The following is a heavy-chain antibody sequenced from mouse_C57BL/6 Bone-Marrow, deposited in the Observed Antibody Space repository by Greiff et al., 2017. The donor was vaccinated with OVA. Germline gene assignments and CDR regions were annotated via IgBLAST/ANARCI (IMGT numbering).Heavy chain of an antibody. CDR1: GYTFTSYT. J-gene: IGHJ2*01. V-gene: IGHV1-4*01. CDR2: INPSSGYT. CDR3: ARCLITTVVGDY. Sequence: QVQLQQSGAELARPGASVKMSCKASGYTFTSYTMHWVKQRPGQGLEWIGYINPSSGYTKYNQKFKDKATLTADKSSSTAYMQLSSLTSEDSAVYYWARCLITTVVGDYWGQGTTLTVSS. D-gene: IGHD1-1*01.